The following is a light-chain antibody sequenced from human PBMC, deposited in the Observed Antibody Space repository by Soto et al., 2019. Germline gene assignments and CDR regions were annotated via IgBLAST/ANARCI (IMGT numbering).Light chain of an antibody. CDR2: EDS. CDR1: SSDVGAHKF. V-gene: IGLV2-14*01. CDR3: SSYTRDHSLV. Sequence: QSALTQPASVSGSPGQSITISCTGTSSDVGAHKFVAWYQHHPGKAPKVVIYEDSSRPSGVSNRFSGAKSGNMASLTISGLQPEDEADYYCSSYTRDHSLVFGGGTKLTVL. J-gene: IGLJ3*02.